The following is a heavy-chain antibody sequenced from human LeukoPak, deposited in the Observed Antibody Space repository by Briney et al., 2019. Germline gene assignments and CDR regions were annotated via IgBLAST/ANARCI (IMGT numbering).Heavy chain of an antibody. J-gene: IGHJ4*02. D-gene: IGHD3-22*01. CDR1: GYTFTSYD. Sequence: SVKVSCKASGYTFTSYDINWVRQATGQGLEWMGRIIPIFGTANYAQKFQGRVTITADASTSTAYMELSSLRSEDTAVFYCARDSPYSYDSSGYYSLDYWGQGTLVTVSS. CDR2: IIPIFGTA. V-gene: IGHV1-69*13. CDR3: ARDSPYSYDSSGYYSLDY.